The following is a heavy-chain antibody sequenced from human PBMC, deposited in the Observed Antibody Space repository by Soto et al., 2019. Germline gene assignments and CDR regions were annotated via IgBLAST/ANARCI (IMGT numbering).Heavy chain of an antibody. Sequence: EVQLVESGGGLIQPGGSLRLSCAVSGFTVSNNYMSWVRQAPGKGLEGVSVIYSGGYTAYGDSVKGRFTISRDNSKNTLSLQMNSRGAAGPAVFYGASSRGGGGYWGQGTLVTVSS. CDR1: GFTVSNNY. CDR3: ASSRGGGGY. D-gene: IGHD3-10*01. CDR2: IYSGGYT. J-gene: IGHJ4*02. V-gene: IGHV3-53*01.